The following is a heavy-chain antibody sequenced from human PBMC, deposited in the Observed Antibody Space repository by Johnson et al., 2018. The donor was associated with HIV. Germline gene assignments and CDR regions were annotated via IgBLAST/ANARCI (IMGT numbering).Heavy chain of an antibody. D-gene: IGHD7-27*01. V-gene: IGHV3-20*04. Sequence: VQLVESGGTVVRPGGSLRLSCAASGFNLDDYGMSWVRQAPGKGLEWVSGVNWNADTTSYAGSVKGRFTISRDTAKKSQYLQMNSLRAGDTAVYYCARGGVTGEDHAFDMWGQGTLVTVSS. CDR2: VNWNADTT. J-gene: IGHJ3*02. CDR1: GFNLDDYG. CDR3: ARGGVTGEDHAFDM.